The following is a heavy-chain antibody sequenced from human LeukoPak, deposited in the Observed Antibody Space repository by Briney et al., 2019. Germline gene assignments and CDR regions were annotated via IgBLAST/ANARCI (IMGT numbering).Heavy chain of an antibody. CDR2: IYHSGST. J-gene: IGHJ6*02. Sequence: PSETLSLTCAVSGGSISSGGYSWSWIRQPPGKGLEWIGYIYHSGSTYYNPSLKSRVTISVDRSKNQFSLKLSSVTAADTAVYYCLMTYYGSGSIYNMDVWGQGTTVTVSS. CDR3: LMTYYGSGSIYNMDV. D-gene: IGHD3-10*01. V-gene: IGHV4-30-2*01. CDR1: GGSISSGGYS.